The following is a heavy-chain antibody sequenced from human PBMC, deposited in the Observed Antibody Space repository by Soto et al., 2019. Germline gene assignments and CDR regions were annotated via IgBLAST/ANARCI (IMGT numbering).Heavy chain of an antibody. D-gene: IGHD3-22*01. Sequence: SETLSLTCTVSGGSISSGGYYWSWIRQHPGKGLEWIGYIYYSGSTYYNPSLKSRVTISVDTSKNQFSLKLSSVTAADTAVYYCAREAIGDYYDSSGEDAFDIWDQGTMVTVSS. CDR3: AREAIGDYYDSSGEDAFDI. V-gene: IGHV4-31*03. J-gene: IGHJ3*02. CDR1: GGSISSGGYY. CDR2: IYYSGST.